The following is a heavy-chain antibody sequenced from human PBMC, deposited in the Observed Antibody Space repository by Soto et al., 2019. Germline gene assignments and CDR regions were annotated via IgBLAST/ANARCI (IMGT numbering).Heavy chain of an antibody. CDR1: GRTFLISA. V-gene: IGHV1-69*06. CDR3: ARGKEWEQPSNHYYVNY. J-gene: IGHJ4*02. D-gene: IGHD1-26*01. Sequence: QVQLVQSGAEVKTPGSSVRVSCKTAGRTFLISAIAWVRQAPGQGLEWMGGIIPILGTIHIAQNFQGRVNITADRSTSTAYMDLSSLRSEDTATYFCARGKEWEQPSNHYYVNYWGQGSQVIVSS. CDR2: IIPILGTI.